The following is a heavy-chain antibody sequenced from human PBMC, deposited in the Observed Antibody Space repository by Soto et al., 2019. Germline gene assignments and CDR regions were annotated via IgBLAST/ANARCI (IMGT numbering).Heavy chain of an antibody. Sequence: QVQLVASGGGVVQPGGSLRLSCEVSGFTFSIYGVQWVRQAPGKGLECVAGISYDGSNKYYVDSVKGRFTISRDNSKSMLYLQMNILRPEDTAVYYCVRVGARFVWNVINDAFDICGLGTKVTVAS. CDR1: GFTFSIYG. CDR3: VRVGARFVWNVINDAFDI. J-gene: IGHJ3*02. V-gene: IGHV3-30*03. CDR2: ISYDGSNK. D-gene: IGHD3-10*01.